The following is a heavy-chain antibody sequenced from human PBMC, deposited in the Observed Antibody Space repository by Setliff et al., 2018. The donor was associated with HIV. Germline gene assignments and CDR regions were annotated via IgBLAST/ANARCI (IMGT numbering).Heavy chain of an antibody. Sequence: KPSETLSLTCTVSGDSISSGRYYWIWIRQPAGKGLDWIGHIFTSGSAFSSGTANYSPSLKSRAAISVDTSKNQISLKLSSVTAADTAVYYCASLDGSESPYIYYYYMDVWGKGTAVTVSS. J-gene: IGHJ6*03. V-gene: IGHV4-61*09. CDR3: ASLDGSESPYIYYYYMDV. D-gene: IGHD3-10*01. CDR1: GDSISSGRYY. CDR2: IFTSGSA.